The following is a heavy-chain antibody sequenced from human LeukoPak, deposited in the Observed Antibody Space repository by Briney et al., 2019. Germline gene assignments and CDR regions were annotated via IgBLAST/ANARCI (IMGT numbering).Heavy chain of an antibody. CDR3: TRVGYIDEGIDY. CDR1: GFPFSSYW. Sequence: SGGSLRLSCVASGFPFSSYWMTWVRQAPVKGLEWVANIKQDGSKKSYVDSVKGRFTISRDNAKNSLYLQMNSLRAEDTAIYYCTRVGYIDEGIDYWGQGTLVTVSS. CDR2: IKQDGSKK. J-gene: IGHJ4*02. D-gene: IGHD5-24*01. V-gene: IGHV3-7*04.